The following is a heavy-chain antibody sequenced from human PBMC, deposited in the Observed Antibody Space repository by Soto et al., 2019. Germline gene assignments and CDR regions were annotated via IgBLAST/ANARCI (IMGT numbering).Heavy chain of an antibody. CDR2: IYYSGST. V-gene: IGHV4-39*01. CDR3: ARQTLRQGVNFWSGYHEVGYGIDV. CDR1: GGSISSSSYY. J-gene: IGHJ6*02. D-gene: IGHD3-3*01. Sequence: SETLSLTCTVSGGSISSSSYYWGWIRQPPGKGLEWIGSIYYSGSTYYNPSLKSRVTISVDTSKNQFSLKLSSVTAADPAVYDGARQTLRQGVNFWSGYHEVGYGIDVWGQRTTVTVSS.